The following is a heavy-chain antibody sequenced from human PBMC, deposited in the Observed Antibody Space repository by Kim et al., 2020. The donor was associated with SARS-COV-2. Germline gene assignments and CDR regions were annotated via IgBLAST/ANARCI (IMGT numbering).Heavy chain of an antibody. D-gene: IGHD3-9*01. CDR2: IYYSGST. V-gene: IGHV4-59*01. J-gene: IGHJ6*02. CDR3: ARVWAYYDILTGSRPSYYYYGMDV. Sequence: SETLSLTCTVSGGSISSYYWSWIRQPPGKGLEWIGYIYYSGSTNYNPSLKSRVTISVDTSKNQFSLKLSSVTAADTAVYYCARVWAYYDILTGSRPSYYYYGMDVWGQGTTVTVSS. CDR1: GGSISSYY.